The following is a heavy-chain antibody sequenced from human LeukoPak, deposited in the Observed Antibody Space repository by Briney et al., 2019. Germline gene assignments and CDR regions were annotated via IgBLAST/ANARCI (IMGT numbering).Heavy chain of an antibody. CDR2: ISAYNGNT. CDR1: GYTFTSYG. V-gene: IGHV1-18*01. CDR3: ASDFWSGYPLPPTYYYYYGMDV. J-gene: IGHJ6*02. D-gene: IGHD3-3*01. Sequence: ASVKVSCKASGYTFTSYGISWVRQAPGQGLEWMGWISAYNGNTNYAQKLQGRVTMTTDTSTSTAYMELRSLRSDDTAVYYCASDFWSGYPLPPTYYYYYGMDVWGQGTTVTVSS.